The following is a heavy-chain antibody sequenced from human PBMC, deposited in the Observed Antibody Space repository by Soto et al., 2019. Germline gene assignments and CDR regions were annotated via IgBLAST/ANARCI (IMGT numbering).Heavy chain of an antibody. CDR3: AKSRTSLVLDFDS. J-gene: IGHJ4*02. D-gene: IGHD6-13*01. CDR1: RGSISSSGYY. V-gene: IGHV4-39*01. CDR2: ISYTGTT. Sequence: SETLSLTCSVSRGSISSSGYYWGWIRQPPGKGLEWIGSISYTGTTYYNPSLKSRLTISVDTSKNQLSLKMSSVTAADTAGYFWAKSRTSLVLDFDSWGQGTLVTVSS.